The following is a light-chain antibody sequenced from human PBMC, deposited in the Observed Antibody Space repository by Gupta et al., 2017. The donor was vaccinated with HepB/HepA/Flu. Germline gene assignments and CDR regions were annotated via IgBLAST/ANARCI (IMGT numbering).Light chain of an antibody. V-gene: IGKV1-39*01. Sequence: DIQMTQSPSSLSASVGDRVTITCRASQSISSYLNWFQQKPGKAPKLLIYAASSLKSGVPSRFSGSGSGTDFTLTISSLQPEDFATYYCQQSYSTPITFGQGTQLEV. CDR2: AAS. CDR1: QSISSY. CDR3: QQSYSTPIT. J-gene: IGKJ5*01.